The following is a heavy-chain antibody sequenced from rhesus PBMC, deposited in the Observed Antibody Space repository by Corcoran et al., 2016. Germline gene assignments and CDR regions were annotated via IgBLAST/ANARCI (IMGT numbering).Heavy chain of an antibody. CDR3: TSMYCTSTTCYAYYFDY. V-gene: IGHV3-16*01. CDR2: IKNKADGGTA. Sequence: EVQLVESGGGLVQPGGSLRLSCAASGFTFSNYWMSWVRQAPGKGLDWVGRIKNKADGGTAAYDESVKGRFTISRDDSKNTLYLQMNSLKTEDTAVYYCTSMYCTSTTCYAYYFDYWGQGVLVTVSS. CDR1: GFTFSNYW. D-gene: IGHD2-2*01. J-gene: IGHJ4*01.